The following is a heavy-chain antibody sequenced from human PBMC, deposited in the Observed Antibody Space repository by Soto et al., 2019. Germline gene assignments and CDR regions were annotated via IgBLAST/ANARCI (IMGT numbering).Heavy chain of an antibody. V-gene: IGHV1-18*01. CDR1: GYTFTSYG. CDR3: ARGGGYEPGYYGMDV. CDR2: ISAYNGNT. J-gene: IGHJ6*02. Sequence: QVQLVQSGAEVKKPGASVKVSCKASGYTFTSYGISWVRQAPGQGLEWMGCISAYNGNTNYAQKLQGRVTMTTDTSTSTAYLELRSLTCDATAVYYCARGGGYEPGYYGMDVWGQGTTVTVSS. D-gene: IGHD5-12*01.